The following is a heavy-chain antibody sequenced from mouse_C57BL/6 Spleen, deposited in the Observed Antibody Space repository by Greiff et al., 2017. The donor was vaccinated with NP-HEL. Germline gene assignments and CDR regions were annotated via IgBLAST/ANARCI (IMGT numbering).Heavy chain of an antibody. D-gene: IGHD1-1*01. CDR1: GYTFTSYW. J-gene: IGHJ4*01. V-gene: IGHV1-61*01. CDR2: IYPSDSET. Sequence: QVQLQQPGAELVRPGSSVKLSCKASGYTFTSYWMDWVKQRPGQGLEWIGNIYPSDSETHYNQKFKDKATLTVDKSSSTAYMQLSSLTSEDSAVYYCARTIYYYGSPYAMDYWGQGTSVTVSS. CDR3: ARTIYYYGSPYAMDY.